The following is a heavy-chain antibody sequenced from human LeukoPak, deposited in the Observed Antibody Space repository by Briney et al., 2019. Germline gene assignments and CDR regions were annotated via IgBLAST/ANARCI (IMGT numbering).Heavy chain of an antibody. J-gene: IGHJ4*02. D-gene: IGHD5-18*01. Sequence: SETLSLTCTVSGGSFSGYYWSWIRQPPGKGLEWIGYIFYNGSTDYNPSLETRVTISTDTPKNQFSLNLSSVTAADTAVYYCARSPWIPTTVGDYWGQGTLVTVSS. CDR3: ARSPWIPTTVGDY. V-gene: IGHV4-59*08. CDR1: GGSFSGYY. CDR2: IFYNGST.